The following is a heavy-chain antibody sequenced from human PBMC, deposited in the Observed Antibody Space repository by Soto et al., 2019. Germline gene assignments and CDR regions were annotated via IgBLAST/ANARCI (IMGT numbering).Heavy chain of an antibody. V-gene: IGHV4-39*01. Sequence: SQTLPLTGTVSGGSSSSSSYYRGWIRQPPGKGLEWIGSIYYSGSTYYNPSLKSRVTISVDTSKNQFSLRLSSVTAADTAVYYCATDYSNRLFDYWGQGTLVTVSS. J-gene: IGHJ4*02. CDR2: IYYSGST. CDR3: ATDYSNRLFDY. D-gene: IGHD4-4*01. CDR1: GGSSSSSSYY.